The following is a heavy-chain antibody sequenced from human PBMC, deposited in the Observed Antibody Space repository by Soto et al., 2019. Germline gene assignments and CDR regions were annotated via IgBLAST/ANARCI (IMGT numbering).Heavy chain of an antibody. V-gene: IGHV2-5*02. D-gene: IGHD2-8*02. CDR3: AHINTGTGGHFDY. CDR2: IFWDDDK. CDR1: GFSLSASGMG. J-gene: IGHJ4*02. Sequence: QITLKESGPTLVKPTQTLTLTCTFSGFSLSASGMGVGWIRQPPEKALEWLALIFWDDDKRYSPSLKSRLTISKDTSKNQVVLTLTNVDPVDTATYYCAHINTGTGGHFDYWGQGTLVTVST.